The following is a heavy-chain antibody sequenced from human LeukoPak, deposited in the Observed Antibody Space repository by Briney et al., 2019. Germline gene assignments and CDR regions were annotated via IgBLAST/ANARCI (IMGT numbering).Heavy chain of an antibody. V-gene: IGHV4-59*12. J-gene: IGHJ2*01. CDR2: IYYSGST. CDR1: GGSISSYY. D-gene: IGHD2-2*01. Sequence: SETLSLTCTVSGGSISSYYWSWIRQPPGKGLEWIGYIYYSGSTNYNPSLKSRVTISVDTSKNQFSLKLSSVTAADTAVYYCARVGYCSSTSCYVRYFDLWGRGTLVTVSS. CDR3: ARVGYCSSTSCYVRYFDL.